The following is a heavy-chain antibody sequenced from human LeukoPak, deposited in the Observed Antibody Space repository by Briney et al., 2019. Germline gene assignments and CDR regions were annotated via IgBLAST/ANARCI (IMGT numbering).Heavy chain of an antibody. CDR3: ARDFGARGWFDY. J-gene: IGHJ4*02. D-gene: IGHD6-19*01. Sequence: GGSLRLSCAASGFTFSNYGMHWVRQAPGKGLEWVAFIRYDGSNKYFADSVKGRFTISRDNAKNSLYLQMNSLRAEDTAVYYCARDFGARGWFDYWGQGTLVTVSS. CDR2: IRYDGSNK. V-gene: IGHV3-30*02. CDR1: GFTFSNYG.